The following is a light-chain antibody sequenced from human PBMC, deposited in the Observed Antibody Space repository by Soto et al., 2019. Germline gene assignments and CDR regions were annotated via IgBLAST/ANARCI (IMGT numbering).Light chain of an antibody. CDR3: TSYTTSSTLV. V-gene: IGLV2-14*01. Sequence: QSALTQPASVSGSPGQSITISCTGTSSDIGGYNFVAWYRQHPGKAPKLLIYAVTNRPSGVPDRFSGSKSGNTASLTISGLQAEDEAVYYCTSYTTSSTLVFGGGTKLTV. CDR1: SSDIGGYNF. CDR2: AVT. J-gene: IGLJ2*01.